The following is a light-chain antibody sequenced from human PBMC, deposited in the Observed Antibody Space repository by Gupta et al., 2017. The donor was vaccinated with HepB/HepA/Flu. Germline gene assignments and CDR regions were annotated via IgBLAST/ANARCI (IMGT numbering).Light chain of an antibody. CDR3: MQALQTPFT. CDR2: LGS. CDR1: QSLLHSNGYNY. Sequence: DIVMTQSPPSLPVTAGEPASISCRSSQSLLHSNGYNYLDWYLQKPGQSPQLLIYLGSNRASGVPDRFSGSGSGTDFTLKISRVEAEDVGVYYCMQALQTPFTFGPGTKVDIK. V-gene: IGKV2-28*01. J-gene: IGKJ3*01.